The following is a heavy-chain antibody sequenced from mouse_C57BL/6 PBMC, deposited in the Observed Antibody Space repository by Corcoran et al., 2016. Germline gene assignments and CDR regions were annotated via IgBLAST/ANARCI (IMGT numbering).Heavy chain of an antibody. V-gene: IGHV1-26*01. J-gene: IGHJ3*01. CDR1: GYTFTEYY. CDR2: INPNNGGT. Sequence: EVQLQQSGPELVKPGASVKISCKASGYTFTEYYMNWVKQSHGKSLEWIGDINPNNGGTSYNQKFKGKATLTVDKSSSTAYMELRSLTSEDSAVYYCAYGYDAAYWGQGTLVTVSA. CDR3: AYGYDAAY. D-gene: IGHD2-2*01.